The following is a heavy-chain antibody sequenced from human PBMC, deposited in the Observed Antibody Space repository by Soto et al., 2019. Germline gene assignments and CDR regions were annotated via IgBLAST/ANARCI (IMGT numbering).Heavy chain of an antibody. Sequence: GSLRLSCAASGFTVSSNYMSWVRQAPGKGLEWVSVIYSGGSTYYADSVKGRFTISRDNSKNTLYLQMNSLRAEDTAVYYCAGLAGIAVAGTAHYYYGMDVWGQGTTVTVSS. CDR3: AGLAGIAVAGTAHYYYGMDV. J-gene: IGHJ6*02. CDR1: GFTVSSNY. D-gene: IGHD6-19*01. V-gene: IGHV3-53*01. CDR2: IYSGGST.